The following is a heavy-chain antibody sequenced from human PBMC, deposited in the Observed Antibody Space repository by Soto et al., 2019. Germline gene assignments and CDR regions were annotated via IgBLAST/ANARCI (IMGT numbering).Heavy chain of an antibody. CDR3: ARGRVGVRGRGSWFDP. J-gene: IGHJ5*02. CDR2: INAGNGNT. Sequence: QVQLVQSGAEVKKPGASVKVSCKASGYTFTSYAMHWVRHAPGQRLEWMGWINAGNGNTKYSQKFQGRVTITRDTSAGAAYMELSSLRSEDTAVYYCARGRVGVRGRGSWFDPWGQGTLVTVSS. D-gene: IGHD3-10*01. V-gene: IGHV1-3*01. CDR1: GYTFTSYA.